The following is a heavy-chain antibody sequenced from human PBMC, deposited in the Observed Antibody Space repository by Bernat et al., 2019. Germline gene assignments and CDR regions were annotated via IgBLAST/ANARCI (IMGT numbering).Heavy chain of an antibody. D-gene: IGHD6-19*01. CDR1: RFTFSSYG. CDR2: ISYDGSNK. Sequence: QVQLVGSGGGVVQPGRSLRLSCAASRFTFSSYGMHWVRQAPGKGLEWVAVISYDGSNKYYADSVKGRFTISRDNSKNTLYLQMNSLRAEDTAVYYCAKGVRAVAVYYFDYWGQGTLVTVSS. CDR3: AKGVRAVAVYYFDY. V-gene: IGHV3-30*18. J-gene: IGHJ4*02.